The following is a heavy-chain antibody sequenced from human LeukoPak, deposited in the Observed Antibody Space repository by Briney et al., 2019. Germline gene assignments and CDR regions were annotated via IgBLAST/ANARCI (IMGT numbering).Heavy chain of an antibody. CDR1: GGSIRSGDHY. D-gene: IGHD6-13*01. CDR3: ARRGISQGYYMDV. J-gene: IGHJ6*03. V-gene: IGHV4-39*01. CDR2: IYYRGST. Sequence: SETLSLTCAVSGGSIRSGDHYWGWIRQPPGKGLEWIGRIYYRGSTYYNPSLKSRVTISVDTSKNQFSLKLSSVTAADTAVYYCARRGISQGYYMDVWGKGTTVTISS.